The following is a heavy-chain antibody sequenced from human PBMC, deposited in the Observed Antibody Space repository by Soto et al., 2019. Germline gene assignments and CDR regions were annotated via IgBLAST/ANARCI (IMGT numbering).Heavy chain of an antibody. J-gene: IGHJ4*02. D-gene: IGHD3-10*01. CDR2: IIPIFGTP. CDR1: XXXXXTXX. V-gene: IGHV1-69*01. CDR3: ARDRDDYGSGNYYNRIDF. Sequence: QVQLVQSGAEVKKXXXXVKVXXXXXXXXXXTXXXXWLRQAPGQGLEWMGGIIPIFGTPNYAQRFQGRVTITADESTSTAYMELSRLRSEDTAVYYCARDRDDYGSGNYYNRIDFWGQGTLVTVSS.